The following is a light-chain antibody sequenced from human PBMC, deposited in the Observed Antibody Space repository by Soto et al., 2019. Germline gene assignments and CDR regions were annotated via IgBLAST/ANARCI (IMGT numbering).Light chain of an antibody. Sequence: DIQMTQSPSSLSASVGDRVTITCQASHDISNYLNWYQQMPRKAPKLLIYDASSLETGVPSRFSGSGSGTDFTFTISSLQPEDIATYYCQQYGNLPITFGQGTRLEIK. CDR3: QQYGNLPIT. J-gene: IGKJ5*01. CDR2: DAS. CDR1: HDISNY. V-gene: IGKV1-33*01.